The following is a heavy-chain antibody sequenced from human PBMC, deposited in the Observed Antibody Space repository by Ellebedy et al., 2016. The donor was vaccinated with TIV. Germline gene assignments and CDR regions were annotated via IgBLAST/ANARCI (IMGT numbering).Heavy chain of an antibody. V-gene: IGHV1-24*01. D-gene: IGHD4-17*01. J-gene: IGHJ6*02. CDR1: AYSLSDLY. CDR2: FDPEHGET. CDR3: ATQRGHGDYELYYRYGMDV. Sequence: ASVKVSXKVSAYSLSDLYIHWVRQAPGKGLEWMGGFDPEHGETIYSQKFQGRVTMTEDTSTDTAYMELTSLRSDDTAVYFCATQRGHGDYELYYRYGMDVWGQGTTVTVSS.